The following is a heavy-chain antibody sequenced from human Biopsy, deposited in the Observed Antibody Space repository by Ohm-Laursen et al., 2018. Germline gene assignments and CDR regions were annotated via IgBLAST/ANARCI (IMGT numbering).Heavy chain of an antibody. Sequence: GASVKVSCKASGYTFTGYHVHWVRQAPGQGLEWMGWINAKTGDTNYAQKFQGRVTMTRDTSISTAYVDLSSLRSDDMAVYYCTRGGYYYDSLAYYYWFDPWGQGTLVTVSS. CDR1: GYTFTGYH. V-gene: IGHV1-2*02. CDR2: INAKTGDT. D-gene: IGHD3-22*01. CDR3: TRGGYYYDSLAYYYWFDP. J-gene: IGHJ5*02.